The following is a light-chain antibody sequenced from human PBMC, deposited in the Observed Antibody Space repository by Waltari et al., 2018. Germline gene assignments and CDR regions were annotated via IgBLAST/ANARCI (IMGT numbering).Light chain of an antibody. V-gene: IGLV2-14*01. CDR1: SSDVGGYNY. Sequence: QSALTQPASVSGSPGQSITISCTETSSDVGGYNYVSWYQQHPGKAPKLMIYEVSNRPSGVSNRFSGSKSGNTASLTISGLQAEDEAEYYCSSYTSSSTPRVFGGGTKLTVL. CDR2: EVS. CDR3: SSYTSSSTPRV. J-gene: IGLJ3*02.